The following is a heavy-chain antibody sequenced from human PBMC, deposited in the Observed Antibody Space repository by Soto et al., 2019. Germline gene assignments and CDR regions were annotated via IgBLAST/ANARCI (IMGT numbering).Heavy chain of an antibody. V-gene: IGHV1-69*02. D-gene: IGHD3-10*01. CDR1: GDTFNFYS. J-gene: IGHJ4*02. CDR3: ASSYGSGYRAFDY. CDR2: VNPIVSMS. Sequence: QVQLVQSGAEVKRPGSSVKVSCKASGDTFNFYSINWVRQAPGLGLEWMGRVNPIVSMSNYAQKFQGRVTMTADNSTSTAYMELSSRRSEDTASYYCASSYGSGYRAFDYWGQGALVTVSS.